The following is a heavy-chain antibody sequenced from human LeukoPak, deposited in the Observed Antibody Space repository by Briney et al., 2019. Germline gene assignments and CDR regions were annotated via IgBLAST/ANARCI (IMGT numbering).Heavy chain of an antibody. CDR1: GGTFSNYA. J-gene: IGHJ4*02. CDR2: ITPIFGTA. Sequence: SVKVSXKASGGTFSNYAINWVRQAPGQGLEWMGGITPIFGTANYLQKFQGRVTITADKSTSTAYMELSRLRSEDTAIYYCARASSDDTAMATPFAYWGQGTLVTVSS. CDR3: ARASSDDTAMATPFAY. V-gene: IGHV1-69*06. D-gene: IGHD5-18*01.